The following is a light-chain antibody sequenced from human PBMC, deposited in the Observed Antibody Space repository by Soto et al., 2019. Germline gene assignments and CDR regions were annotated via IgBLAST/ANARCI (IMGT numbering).Light chain of an antibody. J-gene: IGLJ3*02. Sequence: QSALTQPASVSGSPGQSITISCTGTSSDVGAYNYVSWYQQHPGKAPKLMIYEVSNRPSGVSNRFSGSKSGNTASLTISGLPDEDEADYYCNSYTRSSTLVFGGGTKLTVL. V-gene: IGLV2-14*01. CDR3: NSYTRSSTLV. CDR1: SSDVGAYNY. CDR2: EVS.